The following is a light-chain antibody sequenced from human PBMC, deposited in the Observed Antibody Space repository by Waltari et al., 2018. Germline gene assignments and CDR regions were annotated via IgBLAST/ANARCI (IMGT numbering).Light chain of an antibody. J-gene: IGKJ1*01. CDR3: QKYDYATLT. Sequence: DIQMTQSPSSLSASVGDRVTITCRASQDISDSLAWYQQKPGKVPKLLICDASTLQSAVPSRFRGGGSGTDFTLTITSLQPEDVATYYGQKYDYATLTFGQGTKVEVK. CDR1: QDISDS. CDR2: DAS. V-gene: IGKV1-27*01.